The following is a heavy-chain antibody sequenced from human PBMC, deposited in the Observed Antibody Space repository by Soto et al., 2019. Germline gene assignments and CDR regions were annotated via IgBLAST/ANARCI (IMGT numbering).Heavy chain of an antibody. V-gene: IGHV3-30-3*01. Sequence: PGGSLRLSCAACGFTLIIYAMHWVRQAPGKGLEWVAVISYDGSNKYYADSVKGRFTISRDNSKNTLYLQMNSLRAEDTAVYYCARVYDGYLDYWGQGTLVTVSS. CDR3: ARVYDGYLDY. J-gene: IGHJ4*02. D-gene: IGHD3-3*01. CDR1: GFTLIIYA. CDR2: ISYDGSNK.